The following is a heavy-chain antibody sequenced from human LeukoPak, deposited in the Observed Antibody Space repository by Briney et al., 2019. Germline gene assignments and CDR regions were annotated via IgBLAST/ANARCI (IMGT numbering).Heavy chain of an antibody. CDR2: INPSGGST. D-gene: IGHD2-2*01. J-gene: IGHJ5*02. CDR1: GYTFTSYY. Sequence: ASVKVSCKASGYTFTSYYMHWVRQAPGQGLEWMGIINPSGGSTSYAQKFQGRVTMTRDTSTSTVYMELSSLRSEDTAVYYCARDFRPEYCSSTSCYGPRPYNWFDPWGQGTLVTVSS. V-gene: IGHV1-46*01. CDR3: ARDFRPEYCSSTSCYGPRPYNWFDP.